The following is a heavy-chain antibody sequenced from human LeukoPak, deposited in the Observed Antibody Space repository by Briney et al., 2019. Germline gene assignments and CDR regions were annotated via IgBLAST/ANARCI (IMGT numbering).Heavy chain of an antibody. CDR1: GYTFTVYY. V-gene: IGHV1-2*02. CDR2: INPNSGGT. D-gene: IGHD2-15*01. J-gene: IGHJ6*03. CDR3: ATRYCSGGSCPNYYYYYINV. Sequence: ASVKVSFKASGYTFTVYYMHWVRQAPGQGLEWMGWINPNSGGTNYAQKFQGRVTITRDTSISTAYMELSSLRSEDTAVYYCATRYCSGGSCPNYYYYYINVWGKGTTVTISS.